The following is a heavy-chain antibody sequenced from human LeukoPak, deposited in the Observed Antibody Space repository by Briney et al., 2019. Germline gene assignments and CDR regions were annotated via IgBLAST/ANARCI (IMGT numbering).Heavy chain of an antibody. Sequence: GGSLRLSCAASGFTFGNSWVHWVRQAPGKGLVWVSLINADGSTATYADSVKGRFTISRDNARSTLSLQMNSLTIEDTAVYYCVVVVEPPDSDGFDVWGQGTMITVSS. CDR2: INADGSTA. CDR1: GFTFGNSW. CDR3: VVVVEPPDSDGFDV. V-gene: IGHV3-74*01. J-gene: IGHJ3*01. D-gene: IGHD1-14*01.